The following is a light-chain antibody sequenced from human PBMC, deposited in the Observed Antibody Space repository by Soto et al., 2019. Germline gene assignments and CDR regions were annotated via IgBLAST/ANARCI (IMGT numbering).Light chain of an antibody. V-gene: IGKV3-15*01. CDR3: QQYKNWPL. CDR2: GAS. J-gene: IGKJ5*01. CDR1: HSVNSH. Sequence: MMMTQSPATLSVSPGERVTLSCRTSHSVNSHVAWYQQKPGQAPRLLLYGASTRATGIQVRFSGSGFGTEFTLTISSLQSEDFAVYYCQQYKNWPLFGQGTRLEI.